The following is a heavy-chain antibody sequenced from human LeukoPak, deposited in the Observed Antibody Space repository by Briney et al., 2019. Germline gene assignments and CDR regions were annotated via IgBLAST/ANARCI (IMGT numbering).Heavy chain of an antibody. CDR3: ARNKPGADSSGYSSFHYYYYGMDV. V-gene: IGHV3-21*01. J-gene: IGHJ6*02. CDR2: ISRSSRDI. CDR1: GFTFSLYS. Sequence: GGSLRLSCAASGFTFSLYSMTWVRQAPGKGLEWVPSISRSSRDIYYVDSVKGRFTISRDNAKNALSLQMNSLRAEDTAVYYCARNKPGADSSGYSSFHYYYYGMDVWGQGTTVTVSS. D-gene: IGHD3-22*01.